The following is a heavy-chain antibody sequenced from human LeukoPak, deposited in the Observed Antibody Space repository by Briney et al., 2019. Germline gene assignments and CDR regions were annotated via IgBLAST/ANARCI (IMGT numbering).Heavy chain of an antibody. D-gene: IGHD1-14*01. J-gene: IGHJ4*02. Sequence: PSGTLSLTCAVSGASIDNINWWSWVRQSPGKGLEWIGEISDGGSTQYNPSLMSRVMMSIDKSKNQFFLSLTSVTAADTALYYCVRNFDNWGRGALVTVSS. V-gene: IGHV4-4*02. CDR2: ISDGGST. CDR1: GASIDNINW. CDR3: VRNFDN.